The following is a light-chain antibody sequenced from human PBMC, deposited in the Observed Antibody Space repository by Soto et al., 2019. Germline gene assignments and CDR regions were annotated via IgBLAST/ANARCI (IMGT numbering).Light chain of an antibody. Sequence: QSALTQPPSVSGSPGQSVAISCTGTSSDIGSFNRVSWYQQPPCTAPKLLIYEVSNRPSGVPDRFSGSKSGNTASLTISGLQAEDESDYYCNSYTSSSSLGFGTGTKVTVL. V-gene: IGLV2-18*02. J-gene: IGLJ1*01. CDR3: NSYTSSSSLG. CDR1: SSDIGSFNR. CDR2: EVS.